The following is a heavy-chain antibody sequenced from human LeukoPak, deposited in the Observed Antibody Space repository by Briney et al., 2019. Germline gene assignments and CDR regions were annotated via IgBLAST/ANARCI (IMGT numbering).Heavy chain of an antibody. CDR2: IDPSDSET. J-gene: IGHJ5*02. V-gene: IGHV5-10-1*01. CDR3: ARRAGSSGKFDP. D-gene: IGHD6-19*01. Sequence: GASLKISCKGSGYIFTTNWISWIRQIPGKGLELMGRIDPSDSETNYSPSFQGHVTISVDKSISTAYLQWSSLKASDTAMYYCARRAGSSGKFDPWGQGTLVIVSS. CDR1: GYIFTTNW.